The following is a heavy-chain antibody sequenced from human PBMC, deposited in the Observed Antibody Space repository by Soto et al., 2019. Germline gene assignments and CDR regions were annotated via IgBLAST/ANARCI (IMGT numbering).Heavy chain of an antibody. CDR1: GYSFTSFW. CDR3: ARTLYGDYAAPFDY. V-gene: IGHV5-51*01. J-gene: IGHJ4*02. D-gene: IGHD4-17*01. CDR2: IYPGDSDY. Sequence: GESLKISCKGSGYSFTSFWIVWVRQMPGKGLEWMGSIYPGDSDYKYSPSLQGQVTISADKSINTAYLQWSSLKASDTAMYFCARTLYGDYAAPFDYWGQGALVTVSS.